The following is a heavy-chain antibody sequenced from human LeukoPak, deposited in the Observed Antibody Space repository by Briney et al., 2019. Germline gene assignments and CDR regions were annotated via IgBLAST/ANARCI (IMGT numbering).Heavy chain of an antibody. CDR1: GFTFSGSA. Sequence: GGSLRLSCAASGFTFSGSALHWVRQASGKGLEWVGRIRSTANGYATAYAASVKGRFTISRDDSKNTAYLQMDSLKTEDTAVYYCTTEPPMDFFVVLPAWGQGTLVTVSS. D-gene: IGHD2-2*01. V-gene: IGHV3-73*01. CDR2: IRSTANGYAT. CDR3: TTEPPMDFFVVLPA. J-gene: IGHJ5*02.